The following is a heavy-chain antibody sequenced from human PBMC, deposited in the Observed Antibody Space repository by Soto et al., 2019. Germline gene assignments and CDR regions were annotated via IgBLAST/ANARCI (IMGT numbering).Heavy chain of an antibody. J-gene: IGHJ5*02. CDR1: GFSIAHGQW. V-gene: IGHV4-4*02. CDR3: ATDLVGVGDCLYP. Sequence: QLQLQESGPGLVKPSETLSLTCTVSGFSIAHGQWWSWVRQSPGKGLEWIGEVFRSGDTNYNPSLESRVTISTDTANNQFSLKLAPVTAADTAGYYCATDLVGVGDCLYPWGQGTLVIVSS. CDR2: VFRSGDT. D-gene: IGHD2-15*01.